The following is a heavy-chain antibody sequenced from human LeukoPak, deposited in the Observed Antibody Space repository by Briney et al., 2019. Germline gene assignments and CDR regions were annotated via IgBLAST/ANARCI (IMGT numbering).Heavy chain of an antibody. J-gene: IGHJ6*02. V-gene: IGHV4-59*08. Sequence: PSETPSLTCTVSGGSISSYYWSWIRQPPGKGLEWLGYIYYSGSTNYNPSLKSRVTISVDTSKNQFSLKLSSVTAADTAVYYCARGSEYQLPFYGMDVWGQGTTVTVSS. CDR1: GGSISSYY. D-gene: IGHD2-2*01. CDR2: IYYSGST. CDR3: ARGSEYQLPFYGMDV.